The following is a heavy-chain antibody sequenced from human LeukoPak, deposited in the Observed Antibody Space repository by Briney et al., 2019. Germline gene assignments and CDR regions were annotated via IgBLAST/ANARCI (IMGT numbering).Heavy chain of an antibody. V-gene: IGHV3-23*01. Sequence: GGSLRLSCAASGFTFSSYAMSWVRQAPGKGLEWVSAISGSGGSTYYADSVKGRFTISRDNSKNTLYLQMNSLRAEDTAVYYCARAVIVVVPAAILYWGQGTLVTVSS. CDR3: ARAVIVVVPAAILY. CDR2: ISGSGGST. D-gene: IGHD2-2*01. J-gene: IGHJ4*02. CDR1: GFTFSSYA.